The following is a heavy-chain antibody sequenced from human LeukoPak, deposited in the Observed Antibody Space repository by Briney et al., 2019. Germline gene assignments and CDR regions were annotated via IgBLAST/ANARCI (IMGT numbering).Heavy chain of an antibody. Sequence: GGSQRLFCAVSGFTFSSYGMHWVRQAPGKGLEWVADISYEGSNNFYADSVKGRFTFSRDNSKNTLYLQMNSLRAEDTAVYYCAKRHPRGYTSMVTDYWGQGTLVTVSS. CDR1: GFTFSSYG. CDR2: ISYEGSNN. J-gene: IGHJ4*02. D-gene: IGHD5-18*01. CDR3: AKRHPRGYTSMVTDY. V-gene: IGHV3-30*18.